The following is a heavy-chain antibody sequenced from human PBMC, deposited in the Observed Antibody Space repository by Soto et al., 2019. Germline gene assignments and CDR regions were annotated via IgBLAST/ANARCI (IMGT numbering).Heavy chain of an antibody. CDR2: IYSGGST. CDR3: ARDTGYGDFDY. V-gene: IGHV3-53*01. D-gene: IGHD4-17*01. J-gene: IGHJ4*02. Sequence: GGSLRLSCAASGFTVSSNYMSWVRQAPGKGIEWVSVIYSGGSTYYADSVKGRFTISRDNSKNTLYLQMNSLRAEDTAVYYCARDTGYGDFDYWGQGTLVTVSS. CDR1: GFTVSSNY.